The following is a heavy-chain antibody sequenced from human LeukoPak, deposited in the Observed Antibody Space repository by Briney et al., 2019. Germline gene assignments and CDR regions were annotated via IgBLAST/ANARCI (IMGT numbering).Heavy chain of an antibody. Sequence: GGSLRLSCAASGFTFSNYWMHWVRQAPGKGLVWVSHINSDGSITSYADSVKGRFTISRNNAKNTLYLQMNSLRAEDTAVYYCARDAVDTANAVWGQGTTVTVSS. CDR3: ARDAVDTANAV. J-gene: IGHJ6*02. D-gene: IGHD5-18*01. CDR1: GFTFSNYW. CDR2: INSDGSIT. V-gene: IGHV3-74*01.